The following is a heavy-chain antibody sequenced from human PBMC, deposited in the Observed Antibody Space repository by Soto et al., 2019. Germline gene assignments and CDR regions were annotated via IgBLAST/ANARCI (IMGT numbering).Heavy chain of an antibody. Sequence: QLQLQESGPGLVKPSETLSLTCTVSGGSISSSSYYWGWIRQPPGKGLEWIGSIYYSGSTYYNPSLQSRATISVDTSKNQFSLKLSSVTAADTAVYYCAKGGSGSYSNAFDIWGQGTMVTVSS. V-gene: IGHV4-39*01. D-gene: IGHD3-10*01. CDR2: IYYSGST. J-gene: IGHJ3*02. CDR3: AKGGSGSYSNAFDI. CDR1: GGSISSSSYY.